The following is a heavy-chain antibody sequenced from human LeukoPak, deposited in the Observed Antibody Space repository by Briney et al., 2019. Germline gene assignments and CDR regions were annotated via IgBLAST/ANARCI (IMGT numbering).Heavy chain of an antibody. CDR1: GYTFTSYY. V-gene: IGHV1-46*01. Sequence: GASVKVSCKASGYTFTSYYMHWVRQAPGQGLEWMGIINPSGGSTSYAQKFQGRVTMTRDTSTSTVYMELSSLRSEDTAVYYCARQGYSSSWYASEHYYFDYWGQGTLVTVSS. CDR2: INPSGGST. CDR3: ARQGYSSSWYASEHYYFDY. J-gene: IGHJ4*02. D-gene: IGHD6-13*01.